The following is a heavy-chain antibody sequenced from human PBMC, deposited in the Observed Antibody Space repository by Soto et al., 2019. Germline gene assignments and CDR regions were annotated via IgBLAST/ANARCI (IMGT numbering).Heavy chain of an antibody. CDR2: MNPNSGNT. CDR3: ARGGITGTPTRVDY. Sequence: QVQLVQAGAEVKKPGASVKVSCKASGYTFTSYDINLVRQATGQGLEWMGWMNPNSGNTGYAHKFQGRVTMTRNTSISTAYMEMSSLSSEDAAVYYCARGGITGTPTRVDYWGQGTLVTVSS. CDR1: GYTFTSYD. J-gene: IGHJ4*02. V-gene: IGHV1-8*01. D-gene: IGHD1-20*01.